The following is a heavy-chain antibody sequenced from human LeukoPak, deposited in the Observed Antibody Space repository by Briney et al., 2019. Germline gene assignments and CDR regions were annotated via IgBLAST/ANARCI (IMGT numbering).Heavy chain of an antibody. J-gene: IGHJ3*02. Sequence: PGGSLRLSCAASGFTLSSYSMDWVRQAPGKGLEWDSAISGSGGNTYYADSVKGRFTISRDNSKDALCLQMNSLRAEDTAVYYCVKVRSTYYYDSSGYYPDAFDIWAKGQWSPSLQ. V-gene: IGHV3-23*01. D-gene: IGHD3-22*01. CDR2: ISGSGGNT. CDR3: VKVRSTYYYDSSGYYPDAFDI. CDR1: GFTLSSYS.